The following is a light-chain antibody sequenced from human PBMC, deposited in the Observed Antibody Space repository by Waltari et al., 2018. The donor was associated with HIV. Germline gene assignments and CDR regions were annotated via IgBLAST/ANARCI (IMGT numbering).Light chain of an antibody. CDR1: SGHSSYT. Sequence: QPVLTQSSSASASLESSVKLTCTLSSGHSSYTVAWHQLQPGRATRDLLKVEGSGTYVRRNGVPDRFSGSSSGADRFLTIANLQSEYEADYYCETWDSNIRVFGGGTKLTVL. CDR3: ETWDSNIRV. CDR2: VEGSGTY. V-gene: IGLV4-60*03. J-gene: IGLJ3*02.